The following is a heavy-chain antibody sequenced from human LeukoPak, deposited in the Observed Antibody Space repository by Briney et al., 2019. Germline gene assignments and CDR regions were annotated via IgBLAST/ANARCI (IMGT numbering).Heavy chain of an antibody. V-gene: IGHV4-61*02. CDR1: GGSISSGSYY. CDR3: ARNLPSGVGRVGFDI. J-gene: IGHJ3*02. CDR2: IYNSGST. D-gene: IGHD3-10*01. Sequence: SETLSLTCTVSGGSISSGSYYWSWIRQPAGKGLEWIGRIYNSGSTNYNPSLESRVTLLVDTSKKQFSLKLSSVTAADTAVYYCARNLPSGVGRVGFDIWGQGTMVTVSS.